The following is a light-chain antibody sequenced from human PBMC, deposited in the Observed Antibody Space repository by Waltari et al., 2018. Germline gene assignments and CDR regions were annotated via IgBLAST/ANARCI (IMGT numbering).Light chain of an antibody. Sequence: QSALTQPAPVSGSPGQSITLSCTGTSSYVGSSNLVPWYQQHPGKVPKLIIYEDTKRPSGVSDRFSGSKSGNTASLTISGLQAEDEADYHCCAHAGSGIWVFGGGTKLTVL. V-gene: IGLV2-23*01. CDR1: SSYVGSSNL. J-gene: IGLJ3*02. CDR2: EDT. CDR3: CAHAGSGIWV.